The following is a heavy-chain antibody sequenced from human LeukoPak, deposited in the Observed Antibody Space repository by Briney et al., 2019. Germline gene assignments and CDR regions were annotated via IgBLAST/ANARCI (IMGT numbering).Heavy chain of an antibody. J-gene: IGHJ4*02. Sequence: GGSLRLSCAASGFTFSRYGMHWVRQAPGKGLEWVAVISYDGSNKYYADSAKGRFTISRDNSKNTLYLQMNSLRAEDTAVYYCASRAIAVANARGQGTLVTVSS. CDR2: ISYDGSNK. D-gene: IGHD6-19*01. CDR1: GFTFSRYG. CDR3: ASRAIAVANA. V-gene: IGHV3-30*03.